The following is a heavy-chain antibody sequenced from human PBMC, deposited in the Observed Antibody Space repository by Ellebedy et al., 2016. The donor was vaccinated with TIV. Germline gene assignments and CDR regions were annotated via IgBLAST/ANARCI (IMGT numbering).Heavy chain of an antibody. CDR1: GYTFTSYY. CDR2: INPSGGGT. J-gene: IGHJ4*02. V-gene: IGHV1-46*01. D-gene: IGHD2-15*01. CDR3: ARDIQDCTGGNCYPDF. Sequence: AASVKVSCKASGYTFTSYYMHWVRQAPGQGLEWMGLINPSGGGTTYAQKFQGRVTITRDTSTRTVYMDLSSLRSEDTAVYYCARDIQDCTGGNCYPDFWGQGTLVTVSS.